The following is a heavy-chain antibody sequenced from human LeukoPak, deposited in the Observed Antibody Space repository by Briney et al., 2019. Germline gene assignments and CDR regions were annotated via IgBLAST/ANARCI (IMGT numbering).Heavy chain of an antibody. CDR3: ASKPYDSSGYYYGDAFDI. D-gene: IGHD3-22*01. Sequence: ASVKVSCKASGYTFTGYYMHWVRQAPGQGLEWMGWINPNSGGTSYAQKFQGRVTMTRDTSTSTAYMELSSLRSEDTAVYYCASKPYDSSGYYYGDAFDIWGQGTMVTVSS. CDR2: INPNSGGT. V-gene: IGHV1-2*02. J-gene: IGHJ3*02. CDR1: GYTFTGYY.